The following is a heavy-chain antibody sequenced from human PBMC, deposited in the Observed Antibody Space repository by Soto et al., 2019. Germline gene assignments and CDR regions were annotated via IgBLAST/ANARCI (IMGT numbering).Heavy chain of an antibody. D-gene: IGHD1-26*01. CDR2: IYYSGST. CDR3: AILLAMYSSNYYCYYMDV. Sequence: SETLSLTCTVSGGSISSYYRSWIRQPPGKGLEWIGYIYYSGSTNYNPSLKSRVTISVDTSKNQFSLKLSSVTAADTAVYYCAILLAMYSSNYYCYYMDVWGKGTTVPVSS. V-gene: IGHV4-59*08. CDR1: GGSISSYY. J-gene: IGHJ6*03.